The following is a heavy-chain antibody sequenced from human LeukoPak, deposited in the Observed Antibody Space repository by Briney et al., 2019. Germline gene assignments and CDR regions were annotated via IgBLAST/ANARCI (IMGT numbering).Heavy chain of an antibody. V-gene: IGHV1-69*13. J-gene: IGHJ4*02. CDR3: ARDPLAAAGTFDY. CDR2: IIPIFGTA. CDR1: GGTFSSYA. D-gene: IGHD6-13*01. Sequence: SVKVSCKASGGTFSSYAISWVRQAPGQGLEWMGGIIPIFGTANYAQKFQGRVTITADESTSTAYMELSSLRSEDTAVYYCARDPLAAAGTFDYWGQGTLVTVSS.